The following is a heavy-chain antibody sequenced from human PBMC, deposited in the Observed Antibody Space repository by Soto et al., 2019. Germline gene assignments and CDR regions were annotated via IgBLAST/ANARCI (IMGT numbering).Heavy chain of an antibody. V-gene: IGHV3-23*01. CDR2: ISGSGGST. CDR1: GFTFSSYA. D-gene: IGHD6-13*01. J-gene: IGHJ6*03. CDR3: AKVLIGSSWPGDYYYYYYYYMDV. Sequence: GGSLRLSCAPSGFTFSSYAMSWVRQAPGKGLEWVSAISGSGGSTYYADSVKGRFTISRDNSKNTLYLQMNSLRAEDTAVYYCAKVLIGSSWPGDYYYYYYYYMDVWGKGTTVTVSS.